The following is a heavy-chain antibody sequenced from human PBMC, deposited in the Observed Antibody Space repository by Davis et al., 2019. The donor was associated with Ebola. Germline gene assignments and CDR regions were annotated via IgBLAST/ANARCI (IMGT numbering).Heavy chain of an antibody. CDR1: GFTFSSYA. V-gene: IGHV3-23*01. CDR3: ARDLSGTWSFDY. J-gene: IGHJ4*02. Sequence: GESLKISCAASGFTFSSYAMSWVRHAPGKGLEWVSAIRGSGGTTYYADSVKGRFTISRDKSKNTLYLQMNSLRDEDTAVYHCARDLSGTWSFDYWGQGTLVTVPS. CDR2: IRGSGGTT. D-gene: IGHD1-26*01.